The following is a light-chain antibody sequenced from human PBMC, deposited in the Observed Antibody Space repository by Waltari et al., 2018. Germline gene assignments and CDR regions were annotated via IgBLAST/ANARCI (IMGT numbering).Light chain of an antibody. CDR3: MIWHSSAWV. J-gene: IGLJ3*02. CDR1: SAINVGTYR. CDR2: YKSDSDK. Sequence: QAVLTQPSSLSASPGASASPTCTLRSAINVGTYRIYWYQQKPGSLPQYLLRYKSDSDKQQGSGVPSRFSGSKDASANAGILLISGLQSEDEADYYCMIWHSSAWVFGGGTKLTVL. V-gene: IGLV5-45*02.